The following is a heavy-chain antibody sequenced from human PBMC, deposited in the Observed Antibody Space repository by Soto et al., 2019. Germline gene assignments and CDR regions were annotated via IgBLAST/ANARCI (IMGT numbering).Heavy chain of an antibody. V-gene: IGHV3-48*02. CDR1: GFTFSSYS. CDR3: ASTGHYYDSSGYGF. CDR2: ISSSSTI. J-gene: IGHJ4*02. Sequence: GGSLRLSCAASGFTFSSYSMNWVRQAPGKGLEWVSYISSSSTIYYADSVKGRFTISRDNAKNSLYLQVNSPRDEDTAVYCCASTGHYYDSSGYGFWGQGTLVTVSS. D-gene: IGHD3-22*01.